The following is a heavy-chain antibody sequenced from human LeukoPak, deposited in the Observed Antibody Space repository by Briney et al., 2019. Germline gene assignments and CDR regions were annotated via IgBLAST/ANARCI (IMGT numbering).Heavy chain of an antibody. D-gene: IGHD6-6*01. Sequence: GGSLRLSCAASGFTFSSYAMSWVRQAPGEGLEWVSAISGSGGGTYYADSVKGRFTISRDNSKNTLYLQMNSLRAEDTAVYYCAKELAALPYYYYYMDVWGKGTTVTVSS. CDR1: GFTFSSYA. J-gene: IGHJ6*03. CDR2: ISGSGGGT. CDR3: AKELAALPYYYYYMDV. V-gene: IGHV3-23*01.